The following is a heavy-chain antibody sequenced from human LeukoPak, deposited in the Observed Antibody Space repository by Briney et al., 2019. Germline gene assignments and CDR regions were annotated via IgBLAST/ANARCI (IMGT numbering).Heavy chain of an antibody. V-gene: IGHV4-61*01. CDR3: ARIFLRYNSGWHGAIDL. J-gene: IGHJ5*02. Sequence: SETLSLTCTVSGGSISSGSYYWSWVRQPPGQGLEWIGYIYSSGSTNYNPSLKNRVTMSLDTSKKQFSLNLSSVTAADTAVYYCARIFLRYNSGWHGAIDLWGQGTLVTVSS. CDR1: GGSISSGSYY. CDR2: IYSSGST. D-gene: IGHD6-19*01.